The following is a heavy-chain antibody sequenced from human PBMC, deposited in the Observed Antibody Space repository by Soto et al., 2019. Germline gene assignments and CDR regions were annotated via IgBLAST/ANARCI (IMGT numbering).Heavy chain of an antibody. CDR2: IIPIFGTA. J-gene: IGHJ4*02. CDR1: GGTFSSYA. D-gene: IGHD2-8*01. CDR3: ARALGYCTNGVCYIGGHFDY. Sequence: GASVKVSCKASGGTFSSYAISWVRQAPGQGLEWMGGIIPIFGTANYAQKFQGRVTITADESTSTAYMELSSLRSEDTAVYYCARALGYCTNGVCYIGGHFDYWGQGTLVTVSS. V-gene: IGHV1-69*13.